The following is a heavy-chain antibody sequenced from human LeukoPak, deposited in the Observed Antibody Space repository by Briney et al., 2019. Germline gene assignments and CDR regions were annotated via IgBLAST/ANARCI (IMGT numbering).Heavy chain of an antibody. J-gene: IGHJ6*02. D-gene: IGHD1-26*01. V-gene: IGHV3-9*01. CDR1: GFTFDDYA. CDR2: ISWNSGSI. Sequence: GGSLRLSCAASGFTFDDYAMHWVRQAPGKGLEWVSGISWNSGSIGYADSVKGRFTISRDNSKNTLYLQMNSLRAEDTAVYYCARDLALYSGSYLYYYGMDVWGQGTTVTVSS. CDR3: ARDLALYSGSYLYYYGMDV.